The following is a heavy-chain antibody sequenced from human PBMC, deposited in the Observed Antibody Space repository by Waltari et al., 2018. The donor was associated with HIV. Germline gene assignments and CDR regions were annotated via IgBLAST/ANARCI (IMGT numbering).Heavy chain of an antibody. V-gene: IGHV4-59*01. Sequence: QVQQQESGRGLVTPSETLSLPCTVAGGSIRNYYWSWIRQPPGKGLEWIGYIYYSGRTNYNPSLKSRVTISVDTSKNQFSLKLSSVTAADTAVYYCARVPYDSSGLDAFDIWGQGTMVTVSS. CDR1: GGSIRNYY. CDR2: IYYSGRT. J-gene: IGHJ3*02. D-gene: IGHD3-22*01. CDR3: ARVPYDSSGLDAFDI.